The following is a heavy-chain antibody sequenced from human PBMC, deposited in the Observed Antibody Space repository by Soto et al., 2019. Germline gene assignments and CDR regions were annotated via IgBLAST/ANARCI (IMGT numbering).Heavy chain of an antibody. CDR1: GGSVSGGSYF. V-gene: IGHV4-61*01. J-gene: IGHJ4*02. Sequence: QVQLQESGPGLVRPSETLSLTCTVSGGSVSGGSYFWSWVRQPPGKGLEWIGYFYYSGSTKYNPSLKSRVTILDDTSKNQFSLKLTSVTAADTAVYYCAREGRMGTFDYWGQGALVTVSS. CDR2: FYYSGST. CDR3: AREGRMGTFDY. D-gene: IGHD1-1*01.